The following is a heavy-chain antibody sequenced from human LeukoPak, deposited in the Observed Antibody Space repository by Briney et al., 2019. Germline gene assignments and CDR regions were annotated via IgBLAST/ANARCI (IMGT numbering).Heavy chain of an antibody. CDR3: ASDQSPYCSSTSCYGGNGMDV. CDR2: ISGSGGST. D-gene: IGHD2-2*01. Sequence: GGSLRLSCAASGFSFSSFAMSWVRQAPGKGLEWVSAISGSGGSTYYGDSVKGRFTISRDNSKNTLYLQMNSLRAEDTAVYYCASDQSPYCSSTSCYGGNGMDVWGQGTTVTVSS. CDR1: GFSFSSFA. V-gene: IGHV3-23*01. J-gene: IGHJ6*02.